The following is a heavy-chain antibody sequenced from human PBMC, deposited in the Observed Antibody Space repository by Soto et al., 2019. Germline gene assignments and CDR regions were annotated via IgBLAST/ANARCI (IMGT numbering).Heavy chain of an antibody. Sequence: GGTLRLSCVASGFTFSRYRLNWFRQAPVNGLEWVSSISSSSSYIYYADSVKGRFTISRDNAKNSLYMQMNSLRAEDTAVYYCARAFVDTAMVIDYWGQGTLVTVSS. V-gene: IGHV3-21*01. CDR3: ARAFVDTAMVIDY. CDR2: ISSSSSYI. CDR1: GFTFSRYR. D-gene: IGHD5-18*01. J-gene: IGHJ4*02.